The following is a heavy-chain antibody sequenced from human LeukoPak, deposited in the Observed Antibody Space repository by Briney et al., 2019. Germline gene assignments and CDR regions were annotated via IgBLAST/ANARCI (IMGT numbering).Heavy chain of an antibody. D-gene: IGHD3-10*01. CDR3: TRPGGFEEFPFDF. CDR2: IYPSDSNT. V-gene: IGHV5-51*01. Sequence: GESLQISCKASGYSFTSYWIAWVRQTPGKGLEWIGIIYPSDSNTKYGPSFQGQVIISADKSISTAYLQWSSLKASDTAMYYCTRPGGFEEFPFDFWGQGTLVTVSS. CDR1: GYSFTSYW. J-gene: IGHJ4*02.